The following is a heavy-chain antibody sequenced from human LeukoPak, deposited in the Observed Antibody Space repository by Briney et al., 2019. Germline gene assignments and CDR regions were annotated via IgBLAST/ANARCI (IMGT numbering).Heavy chain of an antibody. D-gene: IGHD6-19*01. V-gene: IGHV3-64*02. CDR1: GFIFSNFD. CDR2: INAGGGST. CDR3: ARGFRQWLDKPRAFDI. Sequence: HAGGSLRLSCAASGFIFSNFDMHWVRQAPGKGLEYVSSINAGGGSTYYAASVKGRFTISRDAVKDTLYLQMGSVRIEDTAVYYCARGFRQWLDKPRAFDIWGQGTIVTVSS. J-gene: IGHJ3*02.